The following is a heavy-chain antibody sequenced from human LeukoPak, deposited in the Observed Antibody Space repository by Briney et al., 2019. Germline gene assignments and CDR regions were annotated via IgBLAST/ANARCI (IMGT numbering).Heavy chain of an antibody. V-gene: IGHV3-15*01. J-gene: IGHJ3*02. CDR2: IKSKTDGGTT. CDR3: TTEPPMTTVTTGAFDI. D-gene: IGHD4-17*01. CDR1: GDSMSDYF. Sequence: PSETLSLTCTVSGDSMSDYFWTWIRQPPGKGLEWVGRIKSKTDGGTTDYAAPVKGRFTISRDDSKNTLSLQMNSLKTEDTAVYYCTTEPPMTTVTTGAFDIWGQGTMVTVSS.